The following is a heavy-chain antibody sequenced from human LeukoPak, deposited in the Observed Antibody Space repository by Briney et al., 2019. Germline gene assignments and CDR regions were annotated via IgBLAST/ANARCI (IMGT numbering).Heavy chain of an antibody. CDR3: AREGSGRTAYNDGLDV. CDR1: GFTVSSSY. Sequence: GGSLRLSCAASGFTVSSSYMTWVRQAPGKGLEWVSVIRSGGSTVYADSVRGRFTISRDNSKNTLYLQLNSLRAEDTAVYYCAREGSGRTAYNDGLDVWGQGTMVTVSS. V-gene: IGHV3-53*01. D-gene: IGHD3-10*01. CDR2: IRSGGST. J-gene: IGHJ3*01.